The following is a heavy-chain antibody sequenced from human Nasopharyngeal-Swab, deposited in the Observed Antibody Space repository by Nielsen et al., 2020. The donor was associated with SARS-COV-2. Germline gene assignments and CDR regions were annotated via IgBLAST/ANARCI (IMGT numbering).Heavy chain of an antibody. CDR2: IWYDGTNK. Sequence: GESLKISCAASGFTFSNYGMHWVRQAPGKGLEWVAAIWYDGTNKYYLDSVKDRFTIFRDNSKNTVYLQMNSLRAEDTAVYYCVRWSGGWAFDIGGQGTMVTVSS. CDR3: VRWSGGWAFDI. D-gene: IGHD2-15*01. V-gene: IGHV3-33*03. CDR1: GFTFSNYG. J-gene: IGHJ3*02.